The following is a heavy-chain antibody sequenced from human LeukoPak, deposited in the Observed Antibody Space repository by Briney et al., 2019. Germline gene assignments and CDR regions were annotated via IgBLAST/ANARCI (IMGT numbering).Heavy chain of an antibody. J-gene: IGHJ4*02. CDR1: GYTFTGHN. V-gene: IGHV1-2*02. D-gene: IGHD3-22*01. CDR3: ASFFYYYDSYAYMDY. CDR2: INPNNGGT. Sequence: ASVKVSCKASGYTFTGHNMHWVRQAPGQGLEWMGWINPNNGGTNYAQRFQGRVTMTRDTSTSTAYMELNRLRSDDTAVYYCASFFYYYDSYAYMDYWGQGTLVTVSS.